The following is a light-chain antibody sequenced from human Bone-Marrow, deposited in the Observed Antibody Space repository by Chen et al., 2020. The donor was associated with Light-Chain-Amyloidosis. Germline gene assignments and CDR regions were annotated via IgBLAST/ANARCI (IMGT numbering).Light chain of an antibody. CDR1: NIGTTR. V-gene: IGLV3-21*02. J-gene: IGLJ3*02. CDR3: QVWDRGSDRPV. Sequence: SYVLTQPASVSVAPGQTATIACGGNNIGTTRAHWYQQTPGQARLLVVYDDSDRPSGIPVRLSGSNAGNTATLTISRVEAGDEADYYCQVWDRGSDRPVFGGGTELTVL. CDR2: DDS.